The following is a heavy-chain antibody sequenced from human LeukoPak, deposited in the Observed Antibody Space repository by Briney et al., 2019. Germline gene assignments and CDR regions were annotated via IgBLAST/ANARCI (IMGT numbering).Heavy chain of an antibody. J-gene: IGHJ5*02. CDR1: GFTFSSYW. CDR2: INSDGSST. CDR3: ARERLQLVFWFDP. V-gene: IGHV3-74*01. D-gene: IGHD6-13*01. Sequence: GGSLRLSCAASGFTFSSYWMHWVRQAPGKGLVWVSRINSDGSSTSYADSVKGRFTISRDNAKNTLYLQMNSLRAEDTAVYYCARERLQLVFWFDPWGQGTLVTVSS.